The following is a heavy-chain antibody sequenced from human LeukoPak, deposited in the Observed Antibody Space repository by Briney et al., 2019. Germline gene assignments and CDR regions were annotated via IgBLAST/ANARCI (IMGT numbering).Heavy chain of an antibody. V-gene: IGHV3-73*01. D-gene: IGHD2-15*01. CDR3: TRLSPGYCSGASCYSFWFDP. J-gene: IGHJ5*02. CDR2: IRSKANSYAT. Sequence: GGSLRLSCAASGFTFSGSAMHWVRQASGKGLEWVGRIRSKANSYATAYAASVKGRFTISRDDSKNTAYLQMSSLKTEDTAVYYCTRLSPGYCSGASCYSFWFDPWGQGTLVTVSS. CDR1: GFTFSGSA.